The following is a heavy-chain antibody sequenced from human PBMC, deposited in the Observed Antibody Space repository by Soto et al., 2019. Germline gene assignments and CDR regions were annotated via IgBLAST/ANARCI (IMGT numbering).Heavy chain of an antibody. CDR1: GYTFTGYY. CDR3: ARTNYYDSSGYYLGYFDY. D-gene: IGHD3-22*01. CDR2: INPNSGGT. V-gene: IGHV1-2*04. Sequence: ASVKVSCKASGYTFTGYYMHWVRQAPGQGLEWMGWINPNSGGTNYAQKFQGWVTMTRDTSISTAYMELSRLRSDDTAVYYCARTNYYDSSGYYLGYFDYWGQGTLVTVSS. J-gene: IGHJ4*02.